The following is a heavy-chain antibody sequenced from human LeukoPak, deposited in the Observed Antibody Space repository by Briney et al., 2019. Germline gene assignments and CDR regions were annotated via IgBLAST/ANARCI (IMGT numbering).Heavy chain of an antibody. V-gene: IGHV1-69*01. J-gene: IGHJ4*02. D-gene: IGHD2-15*01. CDR3: ARSRVLCSGGSCYSLYYFDY. Sequence: GSSVKVSCKASGGTFSSYAISWVRQAPGQGLEWMGGITLIFGTANYAQKFQGRVTITADESTSTAYMELSSLRSEDTAVYYCARSRVLCSGGSCYSLYYFDYWGQGTLVTVSS. CDR2: ITLIFGTA. CDR1: GGTFSSYA.